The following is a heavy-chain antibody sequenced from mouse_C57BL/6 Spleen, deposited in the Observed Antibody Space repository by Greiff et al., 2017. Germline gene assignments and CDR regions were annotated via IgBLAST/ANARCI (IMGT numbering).Heavy chain of an antibody. D-gene: IGHD2-2*01. V-gene: IGHV1-59*01. CDR3: ARMGDGYEGNYYAMDY. CDR2: IDPSDSYT. CDR1: GYTFTSYW. J-gene: IGHJ4*01. Sequence: QVQLQQPGAELVRPGTSVKLSCKASGYTFTSYWMHWVKQRPGQGLEWIGVIDPSDSYTNYNQKFKGKATLTVDTSSSTAYMQLSSLTSEDSAVYYCARMGDGYEGNYYAMDYWGQGTSVTVSS.